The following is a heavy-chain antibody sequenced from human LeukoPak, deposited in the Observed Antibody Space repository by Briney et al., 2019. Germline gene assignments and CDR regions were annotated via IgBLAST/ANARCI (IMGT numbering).Heavy chain of an antibody. Sequence: ASVKVSCKASGYTFTRYHITWVRQAPGPGREWMGWISGYNGKTNYAQRFQGRVTMTRDTFISTAYIELSSLRPEDTAVYYCARDNSVGDIAWWFDPWGQGTLVTVSS. CDR3: ARDNSVGDIAWWFDP. J-gene: IGHJ5*02. D-gene: IGHD3-16*02. V-gene: IGHV1-18*01. CDR2: ISGYNGKT. CDR1: GYTFTRYH.